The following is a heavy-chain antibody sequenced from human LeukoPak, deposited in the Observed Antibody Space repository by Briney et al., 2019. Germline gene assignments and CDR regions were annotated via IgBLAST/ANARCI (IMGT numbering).Heavy chain of an antibody. CDR1: GFTFSTYE. V-gene: IGHV3-48*03. J-gene: IGHJ4*02. CDR3: AREAVTTPSFDY. Sequence: PGGSLRLSCAASGFTFSTYEMNWVRQAPGKGLEWVSYISSSGSTIYYTDSVKGRFSISRNSAKNSLYLQMDSLRAEDTAVYYCAREAVTTPSFDYWGQGTLVTVSS. CDR2: ISSSGSTI. D-gene: IGHD4-17*01.